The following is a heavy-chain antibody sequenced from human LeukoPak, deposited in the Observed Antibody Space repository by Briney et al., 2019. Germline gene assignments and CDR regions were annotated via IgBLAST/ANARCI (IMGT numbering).Heavy chain of an antibody. J-gene: IGHJ5*02. CDR3: ARAVLDQWLVPGGWFDP. CDR2: ISYDGSNK. D-gene: IGHD6-19*01. V-gene: IGHV3-30*04. CDR1: GFTFSNYA. Sequence: GGSLRLSCAASGFTFSNYAMNWVRQAPGKGLEWVAVISYDGSNKYYADSVKGRFTISRDNSKNTLYLQMNSLRAEDTAVYYCARAVLDQWLVPGGWFDPWGQGTLVTVSS.